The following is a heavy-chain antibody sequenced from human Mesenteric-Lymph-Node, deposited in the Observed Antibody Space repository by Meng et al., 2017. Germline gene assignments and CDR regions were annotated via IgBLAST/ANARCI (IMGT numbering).Heavy chain of an antibody. V-gene: IGHV1-3*01. Sequence: QVQRVQSGAEGKKPGASVKVSCQSSGYTFTSYLMQWVRQAPGQRLEWMGWINAGNGNTKYSQKFQGRVTIARDTSASTAYMELSSLRSEDTAVYYCARSGNLDYWGQGTLVTVSS. CDR1: GYTFTSYL. CDR3: ARSGNLDY. CDR2: INAGNGNT. D-gene: IGHD1-26*01. J-gene: IGHJ4*02.